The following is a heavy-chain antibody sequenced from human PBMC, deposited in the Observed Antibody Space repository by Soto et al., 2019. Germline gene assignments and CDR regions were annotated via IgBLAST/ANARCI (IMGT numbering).Heavy chain of an antibody. Sequence: TGGSLRLSCAASGFTFSSYGMHWVRQAPGKGLEWVAVTSYDGSSKYYADSVKGRFTISRDNSKNTLYLQMNSLRAEDTAVYYCAKEGSDYDILTGSGYYGMDVWGQGTTVTVS. CDR1: GFTFSSYG. CDR2: TSYDGSSK. D-gene: IGHD3-9*01. CDR3: AKEGSDYDILTGSGYYGMDV. V-gene: IGHV3-30*18. J-gene: IGHJ6*02.